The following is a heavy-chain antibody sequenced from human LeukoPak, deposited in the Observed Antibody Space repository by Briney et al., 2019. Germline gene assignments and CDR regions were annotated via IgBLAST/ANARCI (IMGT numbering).Heavy chain of an antibody. J-gene: IGHJ3*01. D-gene: IGHD2-21*01. V-gene: IGHV4-4*08. CDR1: GGSITSHF. CDR3: ARDDCGVFDAFDV. CDR2: VSKSGST. Sequence: PSETLSLTCTVSGGSITSHFWTWIRQAPGKGLEWVGYVSKSGSTNYNPSLQSRITISVDTSKNQFFLKLTSMTAADTAVYFCARDDCGVFDAFDVWGQGTVVTVSS.